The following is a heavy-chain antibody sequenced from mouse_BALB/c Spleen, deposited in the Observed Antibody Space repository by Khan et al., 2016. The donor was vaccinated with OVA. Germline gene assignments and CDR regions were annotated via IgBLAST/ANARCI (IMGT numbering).Heavy chain of an antibody. D-gene: IGHD2-14*01. Sequence: EVQLQESGPSLVKPSQTLSLTCSVTGDSITSGYWTWIRKFPGNELEYLGYIIYTGDTYYNPSLKSRISITRHPSQTHYNLQLSAVTSEDTATYYCARATYRYAFAYWGQGTLVTVSA. CDR1: GDSITSGY. CDR2: IIYTGDT. J-gene: IGHJ3*01. V-gene: IGHV3-8*02. CDR3: ARATYRYAFAY.